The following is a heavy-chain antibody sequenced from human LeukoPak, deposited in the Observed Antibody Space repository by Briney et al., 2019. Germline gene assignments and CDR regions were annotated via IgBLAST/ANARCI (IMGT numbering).Heavy chain of an antibody. CDR2: ISSSSSYT. J-gene: IGHJ4*02. D-gene: IGHD5-18*01. CDR3: ASRSTAMLKGYFDY. Sequence: GGSLRLSCAASGFTFSDYYMSWIRQAPGKGLEWVSYISSSSSYTNYADSVKGRFTISRDNAKNSLFLQMGSLRAEDTAVYFCASRSTAMLKGYFDYWGQGTLVTVSS. V-gene: IGHV3-11*06. CDR1: GFTFSDYY.